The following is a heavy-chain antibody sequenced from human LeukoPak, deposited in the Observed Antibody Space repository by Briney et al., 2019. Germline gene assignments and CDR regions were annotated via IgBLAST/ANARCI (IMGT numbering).Heavy chain of an antibody. V-gene: IGHV1-18*01. Sequence: ASVKLSCKASGYTFTSYGISWVRQAPGQGLEWMGWISAYNGNTNYTQKLQGRVTMTTDTSTSTAYMELRSLRSDDTAVYYCARGRGYCSSTSCQLTDYWGQGTLVTVSS. CDR1: GYTFTSYG. CDR2: ISAYNGNT. D-gene: IGHD2-2*01. CDR3: ARGRGYCSSTSCQLTDY. J-gene: IGHJ4*02.